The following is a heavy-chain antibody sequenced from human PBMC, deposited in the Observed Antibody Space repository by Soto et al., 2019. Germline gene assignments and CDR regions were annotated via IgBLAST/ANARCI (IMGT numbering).Heavy chain of an antibody. Sequence: SETLSLTCTVSGGSIISYYWSWIRQPPGTGLEWIGCIYYSGSTNYNSSLKSRVTISVDTSKNQFSLKLSSVTAADTAVYYCARVWGGAFDIWGQGTMVTVSS. CDR3: ARVWGGAFDI. CDR2: IYYSGST. J-gene: IGHJ3*02. CDR1: GGSIISYY. D-gene: IGHD3-10*01. V-gene: IGHV4-59*01.